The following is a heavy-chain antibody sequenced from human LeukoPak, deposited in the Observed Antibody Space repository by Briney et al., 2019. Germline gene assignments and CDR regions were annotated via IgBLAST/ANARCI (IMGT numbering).Heavy chain of an antibody. CDR3: ATLNTDGWYFGN. Sequence: SETLSLTCSVSGGSISNSRYYWGWLRQPPGKGLEWIGSIYYSGATNSNPSLKSRLTISVDTSKNQFSLKLGSVTAADAAVYYCATLNTDGWYFGNRCQGTLVTVSS. J-gene: IGHJ4*02. CDR2: IYYSGAT. D-gene: IGHD5-24*01. CDR1: GGSISNSRYY. V-gene: IGHV4-39*01.